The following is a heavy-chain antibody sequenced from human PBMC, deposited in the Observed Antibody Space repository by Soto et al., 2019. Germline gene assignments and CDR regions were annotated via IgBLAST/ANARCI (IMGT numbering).Heavy chain of an antibody. D-gene: IGHD2-21*01. J-gene: IGHJ4*02. Sequence: QVQLVQSGAEVKKTGASVKVSCKTSGYTFTNYNINWVRQATGHVLEWMGWMNPNSGNTGYAQKFQGRVPMTRNTSITTAYMELSSLRSGDTAVYDCAGAEPYVSTSPFDYWGQGTLVTVS. CDR3: AGAEPYVSTSPFDY. CDR2: MNPNSGNT. CDR1: GYTFTNYN. V-gene: IGHV1-8*01.